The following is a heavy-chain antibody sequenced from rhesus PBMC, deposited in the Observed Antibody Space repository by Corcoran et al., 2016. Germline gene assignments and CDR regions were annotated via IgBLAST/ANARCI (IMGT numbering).Heavy chain of an antibody. Sequence: QLQLQESGPGLVKPSETLSVTCAVSGGSISSSYWRWIRQAPGKGLGWIGYIYGSGSSTNYNPYLKSRVTLSVDKAKNQLSLKLSCVTTADTAVYYWAREWDEVAAFFDYWGQGVLVTVSS. J-gene: IGHJ4*01. CDR3: AREWDEVAAFFDY. CDR2: IYGSGSST. D-gene: IGHD4-29*01. V-gene: IGHV4-169*02. CDR1: GGSISSSY.